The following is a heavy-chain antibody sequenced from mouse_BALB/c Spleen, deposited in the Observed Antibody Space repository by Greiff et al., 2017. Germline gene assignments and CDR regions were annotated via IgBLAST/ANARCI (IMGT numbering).Heavy chain of an antibody. CDR2: ISSGGST. D-gene: IGHD2-1*01. CDR3: ARGDYGNAWFAY. Sequence: EVKVEESGGGLVKPGGSLKLSCAASGFTFSSYAMSWVRQTPEKRLEWVASISSGGSTYYPDSVKGRFTISRDNARNILYLQMSSLRSEDTAMYYCARGDYGNAWFAYWGQGTLVTVSA. CDR1: GFTFSSYA. V-gene: IGHV5-6-5*01. J-gene: IGHJ3*01.